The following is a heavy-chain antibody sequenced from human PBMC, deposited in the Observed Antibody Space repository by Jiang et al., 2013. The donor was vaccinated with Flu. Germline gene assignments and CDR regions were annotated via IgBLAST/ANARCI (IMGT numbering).Heavy chain of an antibody. CDR1: GFTFSSYA. CDR2: ISGSGGST. D-gene: IGHD1-7*01. V-gene: IGHV3-23*01. J-gene: IGHJ5*02. Sequence: RLSCAASGFTFSSYAMSWVRQAPGKGLEWVSGISGSGGSTYYADSVKGRFTISRDNSKNTLYLQMNSLRAEDTAVYYCPMVGTGTTTGWFDPWGQGTLVTVSS. CDR3: PMVGTGTTTGWFDP.